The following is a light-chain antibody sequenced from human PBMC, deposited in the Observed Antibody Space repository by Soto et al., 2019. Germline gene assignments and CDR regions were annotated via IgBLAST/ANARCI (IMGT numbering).Light chain of an antibody. Sequence: EIVLTQSPGTLSLSPGERATLSCRASQSISSNYLAWYQQRPGQTPRLLIYGASSRGAGITDRFSGSGSGTDFTLTISRLEPEDFAVYYCHHYNRSPIFTFGPGTAVDLK. CDR3: HHYNRSPIFT. V-gene: IGKV3-20*01. CDR1: QSISSNY. CDR2: GAS. J-gene: IGKJ3*01.